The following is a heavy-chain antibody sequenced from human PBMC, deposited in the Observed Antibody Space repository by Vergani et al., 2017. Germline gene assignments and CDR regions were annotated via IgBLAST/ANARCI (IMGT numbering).Heavy chain of an antibody. Sequence: EVQLVESGGGLVQPGGSLRLSCAASGFTFSSYWMSWVRQAPGKGLEWVANIKQDGSEKYYVDSVKGRFTISRDNAKTALYLQMNSLSAEDTAGYYCARLGYCSSTSCYTSYYYYYGMDVWGQGTTVTVSS. V-gene: IGHV3-7*01. CDR3: ARLGYCSSTSCYTSYYYYYGMDV. CDR2: IKQDGSEK. J-gene: IGHJ6*02. D-gene: IGHD2-2*02. CDR1: GFTFSSYW.